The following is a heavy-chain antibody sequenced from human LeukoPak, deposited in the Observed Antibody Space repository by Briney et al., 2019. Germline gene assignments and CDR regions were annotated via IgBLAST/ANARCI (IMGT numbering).Heavy chain of an antibody. J-gene: IGHJ4*02. V-gene: IGHV3-23*01. CDR1: GFTFNNYA. D-gene: IGHD1-26*01. CDR2: IGADGRGT. Sequence: PGGSLRLSCAASGFTFNNYAMTWVRQAPGKGLEWVSAIGADGRGTDHADSVKGRFTISRDNSKNMLYLQMNTLRADDTALYYCARRPGGTPDYWGLGTLVTVSS. CDR3: ARRPGGTPDY.